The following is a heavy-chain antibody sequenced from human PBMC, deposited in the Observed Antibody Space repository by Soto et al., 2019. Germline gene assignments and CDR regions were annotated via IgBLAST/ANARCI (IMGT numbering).Heavy chain of an antibody. CDR1: GFSLSTSGVG. J-gene: IGHJ4*02. CDR2: ISWDDDQ. D-gene: IGHD3-22*01. V-gene: IGHV2-5*02. Sequence: QITLKESGPTLVKPTQTLTLTCTFSGFSLSTSGVGVGWIRQPPGKALEWLALISWDDDQRYSPSLKSRLTITQDTSKNQVVLTMTNMDPVDTATYYCAHSTSYDSRGYYYPFDYWGQGTLVTVSS. CDR3: AHSTSYDSRGYYYPFDY.